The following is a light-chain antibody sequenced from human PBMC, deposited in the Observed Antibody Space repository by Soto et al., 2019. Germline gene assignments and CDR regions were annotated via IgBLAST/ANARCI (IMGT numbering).Light chain of an antibody. CDR3: QTWGTGWV. CDR2: LNSDGSH. Sequence: QSVLTQSPSASASLGASVKLTCTLNSGHSSYAIAWHQQQAEKGPRYLMNLNSDGSHTKRDGIRDRFSGSSSGAERYLTISSLQSEDEADYYCQTWGTGWVFGGGTKVTVL. V-gene: IGLV4-69*01. CDR1: SGHSSYA. J-gene: IGLJ3*02.